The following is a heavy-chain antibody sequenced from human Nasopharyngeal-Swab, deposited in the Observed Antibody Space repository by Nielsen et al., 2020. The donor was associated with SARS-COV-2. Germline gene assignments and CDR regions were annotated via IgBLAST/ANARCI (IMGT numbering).Heavy chain of an antibody. J-gene: IGHJ4*02. V-gene: IGHV4-61*01. Sequence: SETLSLTCTVSGGSVSSGSYYWSWIRQPPGKGLEWIGYIYYSGSTNYNPSLKSRVTISVDTSKNQFSLKLSSVTAADTAVYYCAAVINPASGGHWGQGTLVTVSS. D-gene: IGHD3-10*01. CDR3: AAVINPASGGH. CDR2: IYYSGST. CDR1: GGSVSSGSYY.